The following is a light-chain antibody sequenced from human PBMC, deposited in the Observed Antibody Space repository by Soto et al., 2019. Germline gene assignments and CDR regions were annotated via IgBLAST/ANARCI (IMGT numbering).Light chain of an antibody. CDR2: AAS. CDR1: QGISTW. J-gene: IGKJ3*01. CDR3: QQVHSFPFT. Sequence: DIQMTQSPSFVSASVGDRVNITCRASQGISTWLAWYQQKPGKAPNLLIYAASSLHTGVPSRFSGYRSGSDFILTINSLQPEDFATYFCQQVHSFPFTFGPGTIVDIK. V-gene: IGKV1-12*01.